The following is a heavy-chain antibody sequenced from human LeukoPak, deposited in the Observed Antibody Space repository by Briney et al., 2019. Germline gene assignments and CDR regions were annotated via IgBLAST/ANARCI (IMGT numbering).Heavy chain of an antibody. CDR3: AELGITMIGGV. CDR2: ISSSGSTI. J-gene: IGHJ6*04. CDR1: GFIFSSYG. D-gene: IGHD3-10*02. V-gene: IGHV3-48*04. Sequence: GGSLRLPCAASGFIFSSYGMSWVRQAPGKGLEWVSYISSSGSTIYYADSVKGRFTISRDNAKNSLYLQMNSLRAEDTAVYYCAELGITMIGGVWGKGTTVTISS.